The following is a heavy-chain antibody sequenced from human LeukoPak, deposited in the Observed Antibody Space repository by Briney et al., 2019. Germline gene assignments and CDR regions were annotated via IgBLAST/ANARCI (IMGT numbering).Heavy chain of an antibody. D-gene: IGHD5-18*01. CDR1: GFLFTSNY. V-gene: IGHV3-66*01. CDR2: INSDGTT. CDR3: ARRERLGYSYGRGTLDI. Sequence: GGSLRLSCAVSGFLFTSNYMSWVRQAPGKGLEWVSLINSDGTTYYADSVKGRFTISRDISKNTLYLQMNTLRAEDTAVYYCARRERLGYSYGRGTLDIWGQGTMVTVSS. J-gene: IGHJ3*02.